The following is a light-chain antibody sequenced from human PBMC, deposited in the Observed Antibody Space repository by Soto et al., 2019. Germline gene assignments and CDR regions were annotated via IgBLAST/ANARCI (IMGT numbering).Light chain of an antibody. CDR1: QTVAYNH. J-gene: IGKJ5*01. CDR2: GAS. CDR3: QQYGEPPIT. V-gene: IGKV3-20*01. Sequence: EIVLTQSPGTLSLSPGERATLFCRASQTVAYNHLAWYQQKPGQAPRPLLFGASIRSTGIPDRFSGSGSGTDFTLTINRLEPEDFAVYYCQQYGEPPITFGQGTRLDI.